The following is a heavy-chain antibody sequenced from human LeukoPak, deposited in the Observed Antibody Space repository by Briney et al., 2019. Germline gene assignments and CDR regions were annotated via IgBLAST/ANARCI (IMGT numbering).Heavy chain of an antibody. V-gene: IGHV1-69*05. CDR2: IIPIFGTA. CDR3: ARVRPSYDYVWGSYRFLNWFDP. D-gene: IGHD3-16*02. J-gene: IGHJ5*02. CDR1: GGTFSSYA. Sequence: SVKVSCKASGGTFSSYAISWVRQAPGQGLEWMGGIIPIFGTANYAQKFQGRVTMTTDTSTSTAYMELRSLRSDDTAVYYCARVRPSYDYVWGSYRFLNWFDPWGQGTLVTVSS.